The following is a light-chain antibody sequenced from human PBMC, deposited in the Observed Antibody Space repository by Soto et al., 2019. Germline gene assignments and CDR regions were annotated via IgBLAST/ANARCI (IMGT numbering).Light chain of an antibody. V-gene: IGKV3-15*01. J-gene: IGKJ4*01. CDR2: GAS. CDR1: QSVSSN. CDR3: QQYNNWPPVT. Sequence: EIVMTQSPATLSVSPGERATLSCRASQSVSSNLTWYQQKPGQAPRLLIYGASTRATGIPARFSGSGSGTEFTLTISSLQSEDFAAYYCQQYNNWPPVTFGGGTKVEIK.